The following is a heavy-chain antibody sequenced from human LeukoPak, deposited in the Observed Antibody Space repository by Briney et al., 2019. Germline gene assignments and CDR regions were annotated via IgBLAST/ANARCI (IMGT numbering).Heavy chain of an antibody. V-gene: IGHV3-9*01. CDR1: GFTFDDYA. J-gene: IGHJ3*02. CDR2: ISWNSGSI. Sequence: GRSLRLSCAASGFTFDDYAMPWVRQAPGKGLEWVSGISWNSGSIGYADSVKGRFTISRDNAKNSLYLQMNSLRAEDTALYYCAKDKGGSGNDAFDIWGQGTMVTVSS. CDR3: AKDKGGSGNDAFDI. D-gene: IGHD6-19*01.